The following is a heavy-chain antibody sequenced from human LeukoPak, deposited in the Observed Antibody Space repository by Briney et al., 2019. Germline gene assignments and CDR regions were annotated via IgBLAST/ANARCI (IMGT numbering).Heavy chain of an antibody. V-gene: IGHV1-2*02. CDR1: GYTFTGYY. CDR3: ARDGSGSTGYNWFDS. CDR2: INPNSGGT. J-gene: IGHJ5*01. Sequence: SVKVSCKASGYTFTGYYMHWVRQPPGQGLEWMGWINPNSGGTNYAQKFQGRVTMTRDTSISTAYMELGRLRSDDTAVYYCARDGSGSTGYNWFDSWGQGTLVTVSS. D-gene: IGHD3-10*01.